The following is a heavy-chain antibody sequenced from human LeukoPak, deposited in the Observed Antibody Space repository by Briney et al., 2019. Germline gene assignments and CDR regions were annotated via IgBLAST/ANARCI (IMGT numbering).Heavy chain of an antibody. J-gene: IGHJ4*02. D-gene: IGHD6-13*01. CDR2: INHSGST. Sequence: PSETLSLTCAVYGGSFSGYYWSWIRRPPGKGLEWIWEINHSGSTNYNPSLKSRVTISVDTSKNQFSLKLSSVTAADTAVYYCARTYSSSWYGYFDYWGQGTLVTVSS. CDR1: GGSFSGYY. CDR3: ARTYSSSWYGYFDY. V-gene: IGHV4-34*01.